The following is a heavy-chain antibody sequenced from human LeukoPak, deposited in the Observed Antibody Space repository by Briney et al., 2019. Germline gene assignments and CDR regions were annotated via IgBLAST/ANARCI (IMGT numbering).Heavy chain of an antibody. CDR1: GYSFTSHW. CDR3: ARYSIVDLISAGWVDS. J-gene: IGHJ4*02. V-gene: IGHV5-51*01. CDR2: TYPGNSDI. D-gene: IGHD1-26*01. Sequence: PGESLKLSCKGSGYSFTSHWIGWVRQMSGRGLEWMAITYPGNSDIRYGPSFQGQVTISADKSINTAYLQWSSLRASDSAMYYCARYSIVDLISAGWVDSWGQGTLVTVSS.